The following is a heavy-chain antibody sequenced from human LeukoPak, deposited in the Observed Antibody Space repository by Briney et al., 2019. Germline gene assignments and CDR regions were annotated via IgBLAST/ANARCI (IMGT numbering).Heavy chain of an antibody. Sequence: GGSLRLSCAASGFTFSSYSMNWVRQAPGKGLEWVSYISSSDSTIYYADSVKGRFTISRDNAKNLLYLQMNDLRVEDTAVYYCARTARHLDYWGQGTLVTVSS. V-gene: IGHV3-48*04. J-gene: IGHJ4*02. CDR2: ISSSDSTI. D-gene: IGHD5-18*01. CDR1: GFTFSSYS. CDR3: ARTARHLDY.